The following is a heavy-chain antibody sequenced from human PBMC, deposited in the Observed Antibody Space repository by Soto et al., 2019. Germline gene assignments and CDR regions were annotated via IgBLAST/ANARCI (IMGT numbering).Heavy chain of an antibody. D-gene: IGHD3-22*01. CDR3: ARKSHRFDSSGYYARYYYGMDA. Sequence: PSETLSLTCTVSGGSLCSYQWTWIRQPQGKGLEWVGYIDYSGSTNYNPSLKSRVAISVDRSKNQFFLKMNSVTAADTAVYFCARKSHRFDSSGYYARYYYGMDAWGQGTTVTVSS. CDR1: GGSLCSYQ. J-gene: IGHJ6*02. V-gene: IGHV4-59*01. CDR2: IDYSGST.